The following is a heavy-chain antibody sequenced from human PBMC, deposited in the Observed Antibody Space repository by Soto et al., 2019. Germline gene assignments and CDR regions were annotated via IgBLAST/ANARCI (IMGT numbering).Heavy chain of an antibody. Sequence: QVQLQESGPGLVKPSQTLSLTCSVSGGSISRGDYYWSWIRQHPGRGLEWIGYIYHSGRTNYNPSLKSRVFISVDTSKSQFSLNLTSVTAAYTAVYRCARVGSDFDAFDIWGQGTMVTVSS. CDR2: IYHSGRT. CDR3: ARVGSDFDAFDI. J-gene: IGHJ3*02. V-gene: IGHV4-31*03. D-gene: IGHD3-16*01. CDR1: GGSISRGDYY.